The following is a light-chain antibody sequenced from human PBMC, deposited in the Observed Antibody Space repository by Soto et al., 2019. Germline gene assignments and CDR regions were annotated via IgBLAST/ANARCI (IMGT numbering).Light chain of an antibody. J-gene: IGKJ4*01. CDR3: QQYNRYSLT. V-gene: IGKV1-5*01. Sequence: DIQMTQSPSTLFASVGDRVTITCRASQSISSWLAWYQQKPGKAPKLLIYDASSLESGVPSRFSGSGSDTEFTLTINNLQPDDFATYHCQQYNRYSLTFGGGTKV. CDR1: QSISSW. CDR2: DAS.